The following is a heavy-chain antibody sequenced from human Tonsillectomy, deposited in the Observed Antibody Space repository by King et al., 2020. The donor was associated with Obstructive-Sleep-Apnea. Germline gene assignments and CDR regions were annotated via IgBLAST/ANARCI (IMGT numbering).Heavy chain of an antibody. V-gene: IGHV3-9*01. CDR3: VKSYSSGWYVPFAS. J-gene: IGHJ4*02. D-gene: IGHD6-19*01. Sequence: VQLVESGGGLVQPGRSLRLSCAASGFTFDDYGMHWVRQAPGKGLEWVSGISWNSGSIGYADSVKGRFTISRDNAKNSLYLQMNSLRVEDTALYYCVKSYSSGWYVPFASWGQGTLVTVTS. CDR2: ISWNSGSI. CDR1: GFTFDDYG.